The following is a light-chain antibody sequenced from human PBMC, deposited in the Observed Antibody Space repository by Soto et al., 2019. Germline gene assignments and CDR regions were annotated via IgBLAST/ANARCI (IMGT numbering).Light chain of an antibody. CDR2: AAS. J-gene: IGKJ1*01. CDR1: QGVGNE. CDR3: SQHNAYPRP. V-gene: IGKV1-17*01. Sequence: DIPMTQSPSSLAASVGDRVIITCRASQGVGNEVGWYQQKPGKAPKRLIYAASTLQSGTPSRFSGSGSGTEFTLTISSLQPEDFATYFCSQHNAYPRPFGQGTRVE.